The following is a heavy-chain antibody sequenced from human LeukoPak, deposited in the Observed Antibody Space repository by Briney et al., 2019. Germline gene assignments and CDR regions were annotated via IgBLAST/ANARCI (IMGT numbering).Heavy chain of an antibody. CDR3: ARGLMVRGATYFDY. CDR1: GGSFSGYY. Sequence: SETLSLTCAVYGGSFSGYYWSWIRQPPGKGLEWIGEINHSGSTNYNPSLKSRVTISVDTSKNQFSLELSSVTAADTAVYYCARGLMVRGATYFDYWGQGTLVTVSS. CDR2: INHSGST. J-gene: IGHJ4*02. V-gene: IGHV4-34*01. D-gene: IGHD3-10*01.